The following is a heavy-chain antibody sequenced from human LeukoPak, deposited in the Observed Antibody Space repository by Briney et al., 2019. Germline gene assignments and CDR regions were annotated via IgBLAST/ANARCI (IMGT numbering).Heavy chain of an antibody. CDR2: ISYDGTNK. CDR3: AGPPFPLEGGVLGGAFDI. J-gene: IGHJ3*02. D-gene: IGHD3-16*01. Sequence: PGGSLRLSCAASGFTFSNYAMHWVRQAPGKGLEWVAVISYDGTNKYYADSVKGRFTISRDNSKNTMYLQMNSLRAEDTAMYYCAGPPFPLEGGVLGGAFDIGGQGKLVPAS. CDR1: GFTFSNYA. V-gene: IGHV3-30-3*01.